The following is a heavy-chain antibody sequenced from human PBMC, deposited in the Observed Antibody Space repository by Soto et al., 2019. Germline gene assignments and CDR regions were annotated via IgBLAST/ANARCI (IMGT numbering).Heavy chain of an antibody. V-gene: IGHV4-39*01. Sequence: QLQLQESGPGLVKPSETLSLTCTVSGGSISSSSYYWGWIRQPPGKGLEWIGSIYYSGSTYYNPSLNSRVTISVDTSKNQFALKLSSVTAADTAVYYCARPSGSYLYYFDDWGQGTLVTVSS. CDR2: IYYSGST. D-gene: IGHD1-26*01. CDR3: ARPSGSYLYYFDD. J-gene: IGHJ4*02. CDR1: GGSISSSSYY.